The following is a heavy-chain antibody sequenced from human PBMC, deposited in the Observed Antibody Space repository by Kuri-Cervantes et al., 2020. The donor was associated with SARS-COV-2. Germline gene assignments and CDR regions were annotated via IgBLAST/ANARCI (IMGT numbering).Heavy chain of an antibody. CDR2: IYFTGST. CDR3: ARHRMADAFDI. V-gene: IGHV4-39*01. J-gene: IGHJ3*02. CDR1: GGSISSNSHY. D-gene: IGHD2-8*01. Sequence: ESLKISCAVSGGSISSNSHYWGWIRQLPDKGLEWIGTIYFTGSTYYNPSLRSRVTISIDTSKDQFSLKLSSVTAADTAVYYCARHRMADAFDIWGQGTMVTVSS.